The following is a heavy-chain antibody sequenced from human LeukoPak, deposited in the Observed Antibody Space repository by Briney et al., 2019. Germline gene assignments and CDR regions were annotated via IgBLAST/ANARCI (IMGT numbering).Heavy chain of an antibody. CDR2: INHSGTT. D-gene: IGHD3-10*01. Sequence: PSETLSLTCAVYGGSFSGYYWSWIRQPPGKGLEWIGEINHSGTTNYNPSLKSRITISVDTSKNQFSLRLSSVTAADTAVYYCARGRGPLYWYFDLWGRGTLVTVSS. CDR3: ARGRGPLYWYFDL. CDR1: GGSFSGYY. J-gene: IGHJ2*01. V-gene: IGHV4-34*01.